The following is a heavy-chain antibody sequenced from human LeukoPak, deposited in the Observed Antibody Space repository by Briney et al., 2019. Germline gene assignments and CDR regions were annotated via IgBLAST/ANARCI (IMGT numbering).Heavy chain of an antibody. D-gene: IGHD3-3*01. CDR2: INPNSGGT. Sequence: ASVKVSCKASGYTFTGYYMHWERQAPGQGLEWMGWINPNSGGTNYAQKFQGRVTMTRDTSISTAYMELSSLRSEDTAVYYCARARRITIFGVATRYYFDYWGQGTLVTVSS. J-gene: IGHJ4*02. CDR3: ARARRITIFGVATRYYFDY. V-gene: IGHV1-2*02. CDR1: GYTFTGYY.